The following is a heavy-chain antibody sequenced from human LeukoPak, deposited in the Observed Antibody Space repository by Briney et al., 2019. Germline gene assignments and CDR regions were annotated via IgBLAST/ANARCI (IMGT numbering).Heavy chain of an antibody. D-gene: IGHD6-19*01. V-gene: IGHV4-59*08. CDR2: IYYTGGT. CDR1: GGSIGSDY. Sequence: PSETLSLTCTVSGGSIGSDYWTWIRQPPGKGLEYIGYIYYTGGTNYNPSLKSRVTISVDTSKNQFSLKLSSVTAADTTVYFCAKYGNSGWVVDNWGQGTLVTVSS. CDR3: AKYGNSGWVVDN. J-gene: IGHJ4*02.